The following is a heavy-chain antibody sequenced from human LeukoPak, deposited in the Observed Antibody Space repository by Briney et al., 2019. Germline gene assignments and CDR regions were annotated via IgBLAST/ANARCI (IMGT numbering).Heavy chain of an antibody. CDR3: ARDLRGSNAY. CDR2: ISSNGGST. Sequence: GGSLRLSCAASGFTFSSYWMSWVRQAPGKGLEYVSGISSNGGSTNYANSVKGRFTISRDNSKNTLYLQMGSLRVEDMAVYYCARDLRGSNAYWGQGTLVTVSS. D-gene: IGHD1-26*01. V-gene: IGHV3-64*01. CDR1: GFTFSSYW. J-gene: IGHJ4*02.